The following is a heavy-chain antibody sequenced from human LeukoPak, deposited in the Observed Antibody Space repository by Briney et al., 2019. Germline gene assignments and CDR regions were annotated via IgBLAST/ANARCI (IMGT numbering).Heavy chain of an antibody. D-gene: IGHD3-22*01. J-gene: IGHJ3*02. Sequence: LRLSCAASGFTVSSNYMSWIRQPPGEGLEWIGYIYYSGSTYYNPSLKSRVTMSVDTSKKQFSLKLSSVTAADTAVYYCARDRYYYESSTSGAFDIWGQGTMVTVSS. CDR2: IYYSGST. CDR3: ARDRYYYESSTSGAFDI. CDR1: GFTVSSNY. V-gene: IGHV4-30-4*08.